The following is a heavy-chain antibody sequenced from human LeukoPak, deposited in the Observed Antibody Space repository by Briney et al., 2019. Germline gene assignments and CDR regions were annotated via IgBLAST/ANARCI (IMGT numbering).Heavy chain of an antibody. CDR3: ARMSGYSYGSFDY. J-gene: IGHJ4*02. CDR2: IYYSGST. D-gene: IGHD5-18*01. V-gene: IGHV4-59*08. CDR1: GGSISSYY. Sequence: PSETLSLTCTISGGSISSYYWSWIRQPPGKGLEWIGYIYYSGSTSYNPSLKGRVTILVDTSKNQFSLKLRSVTAADTAVYYCARMSGYSYGSFDYWGQGTLVTVSS.